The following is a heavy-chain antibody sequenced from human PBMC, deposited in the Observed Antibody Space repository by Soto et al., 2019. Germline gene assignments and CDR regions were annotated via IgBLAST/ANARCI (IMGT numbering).Heavy chain of an antibody. D-gene: IGHD2-8*01. V-gene: IGHV3-74*01. CDR1: GFTFSSYW. Sequence: EVQLVESGGGLVQPGGSLRLSCAASGFTFSSYWMHWVRQAPGKGLVWVSRINSDGSSTSYADSVKGRFTISRDNAKNTLYLQMNSLRAEVTAVYYCARTVLSARAIYYYGMDVWGQGTTVTVSS. CDR3: ARTVLSARAIYYYGMDV. CDR2: INSDGSST. J-gene: IGHJ6*02.